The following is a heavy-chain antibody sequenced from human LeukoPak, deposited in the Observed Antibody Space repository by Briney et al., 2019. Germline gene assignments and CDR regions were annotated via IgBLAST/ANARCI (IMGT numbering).Heavy chain of an antibody. CDR1: GYTFTSYY. D-gene: IGHD3-22*01. Sequence: ASVKVSCTASGYTFTSYYMHWVRQAPGQGLEWMGIINPSGVTTIYAQKFQGRVTVTRDTSTSTVYMELSSLRSEDTAVYYCARDLGGRSGSLDYWGQGTLVTVSS. J-gene: IGHJ4*02. V-gene: IGHV1-46*01. CDR3: ARDLGGRSGSLDY. CDR2: INPSGVTT.